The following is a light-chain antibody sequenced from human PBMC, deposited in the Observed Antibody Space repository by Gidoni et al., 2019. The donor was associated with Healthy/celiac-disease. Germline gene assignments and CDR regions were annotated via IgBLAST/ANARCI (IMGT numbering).Light chain of an antibody. Sequence: DIQMTQSPSSLSASVGDRVTITCRASQTISRYFHWYQQRPGKVPKLLIYTASSLQSGVPSRFSGSGSGTDFTLTISSLQPEDFATYYCQQSYSTPWTFGQGTKVES. V-gene: IGKV1-39*01. CDR3: QQSYSTPWT. J-gene: IGKJ1*01. CDR2: TAS. CDR1: QTISRY.